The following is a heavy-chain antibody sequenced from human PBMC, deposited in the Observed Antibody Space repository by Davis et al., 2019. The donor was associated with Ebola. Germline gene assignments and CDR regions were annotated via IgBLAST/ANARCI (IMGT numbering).Heavy chain of an antibody. CDR3: ARAQFPTTSDH. CDR2: ISAYNGNT. V-gene: IGHV1-18*01. D-gene: IGHD1-1*01. Sequence: ASVKVSCKASGYTFTSYDISWVRQAPGQGLEWMGWISAYNGNTNYAQKLQGRVTMTTDTSTSTAYMEVGSLKSDDTAVYYCARAQFPTTSDHWGQGTLVTVSS. J-gene: IGHJ4*02. CDR1: GYTFTSYD.